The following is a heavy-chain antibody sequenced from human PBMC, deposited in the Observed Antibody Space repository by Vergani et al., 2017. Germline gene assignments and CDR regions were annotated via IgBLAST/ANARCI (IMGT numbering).Heavy chain of an antibody. CDR3: AKVFYGPPLDGMDV. Sequence: EVQLVESGGGLVQPGRSLRLSCAASGFTFDDYAMHWVRQAPGKGLEWVSVISWNSGSIGYADSVKGRFTISRDNAKNSLYLQMNSLRAEDTAVYYCAKVFYGPPLDGMDVWGQGTTVTVSS. CDR1: GFTFDDYA. D-gene: IGHD3-10*01. CDR2: ISWNSGSI. V-gene: IGHV3-9*01. J-gene: IGHJ6*02.